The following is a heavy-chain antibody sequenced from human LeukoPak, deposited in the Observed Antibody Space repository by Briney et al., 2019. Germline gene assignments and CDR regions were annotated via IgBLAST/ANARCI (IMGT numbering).Heavy chain of an antibody. J-gene: IGHJ6*02. CDR2: TYYRSKWYY. CDR3: ARNCGGDCYEGHYYYGMDV. Sequence: SQTLSLTCAISGDSVSSNSAAWNWIRQSPSRGLEWLGRTYYRSKWYYDYAVSVKSRITINPDTSKNQFSLQLNSVTPEDTAVYYCARNCGGDCYEGHYYYGMDVWGQGTTVPVSS. V-gene: IGHV6-1*01. CDR1: GDSVSSNSAA. D-gene: IGHD2-21*02.